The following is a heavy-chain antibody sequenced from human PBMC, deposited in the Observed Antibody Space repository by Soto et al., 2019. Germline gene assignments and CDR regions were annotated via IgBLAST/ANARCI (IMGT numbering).Heavy chain of an antibody. Sequence: EVQLVESGGGLVQPGGSLSLSCSASGFTFSNYWMSWVRQAPGTGLEWMATIQKDGNEKYYVDSLGGRFSISRENAQNSLYLEMITLRAEDTAVYYCVRERYPSVFCCVPLAYWGQGTLVTVSS. CDR1: GFTFSNYW. CDR3: VRERYPSVFCCVPLAY. CDR2: IQKDGNEK. V-gene: IGHV3-7*01. J-gene: IGHJ4*02. D-gene: IGHD1-26*01.